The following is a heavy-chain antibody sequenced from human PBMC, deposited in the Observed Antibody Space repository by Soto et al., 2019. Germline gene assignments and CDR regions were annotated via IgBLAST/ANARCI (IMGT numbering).Heavy chain of an antibody. V-gene: IGHV3-33*08. J-gene: IGHJ4*02. CDR1: GFTFGYYW. CDR2: IWHDGSKR. CDR3: ASQAFDY. Sequence: GGSLRLSCAASGFTFGYYWMSWVRQAPGKGLEWLAFIWHDGSKRYYADSLKGRFTISRDNSKSTMYLQMSSLTVEDTAVYYCASQAFDYWGQGTLVTVSS.